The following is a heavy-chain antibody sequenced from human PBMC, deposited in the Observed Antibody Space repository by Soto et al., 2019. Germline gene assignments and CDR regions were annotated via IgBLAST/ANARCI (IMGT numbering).Heavy chain of an antibody. D-gene: IGHD2-2*01. CDR3: ARYARVPDS. V-gene: IGHV4-59*01. CDR1: GTSITNNY. Sequence: SETLSLTCTVSGTSITNNYWTWIRQPPGQGLESIGYIYYTGDTNSNPSHKSRATKSKDTSKKQFTMKLSTVTAADTAVYYCARYARVPDSWGQGILVTVSS. J-gene: IGHJ4*02. CDR2: IYYTGDT.